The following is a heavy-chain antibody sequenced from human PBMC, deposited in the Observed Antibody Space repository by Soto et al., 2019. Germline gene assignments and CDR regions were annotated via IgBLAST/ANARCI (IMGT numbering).Heavy chain of an antibody. CDR3: ARARANSWYDFDS. V-gene: IGHV4-4*07. CDR1: HGSLSPHY. D-gene: IGHD6-13*01. CDR2: VFSSGIT. J-gene: IGHJ4*02. Sequence: QVQLRESGPGLVKSSETLSLTCTVSHGSLSPHYWSWIRQPAVKGLEWVGRVFSSGITKYNPSLRSRVTMSVETSKNLFSLNLTSVTAADTAIYYCARARANSWYDFDSWGRGGPVTVSS.